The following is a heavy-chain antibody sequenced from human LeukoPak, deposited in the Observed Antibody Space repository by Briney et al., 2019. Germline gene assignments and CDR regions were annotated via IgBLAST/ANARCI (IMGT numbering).Heavy chain of an antibody. Sequence: ASVKVSCKASGYTFTGYYMHWVRPAPGQGLEWMGWINPNSGGTDYAQKFQGRVTMTRDTSISTAYMELSRLRSDDTAVYYCATAGMVRGVIKSPDYWGQGTLVTVSS. CDR1: GYTFTGYY. CDR3: ATAGMVRGVIKSPDY. CDR2: INPNSGGT. J-gene: IGHJ4*02. V-gene: IGHV1-2*02. D-gene: IGHD3-10*01.